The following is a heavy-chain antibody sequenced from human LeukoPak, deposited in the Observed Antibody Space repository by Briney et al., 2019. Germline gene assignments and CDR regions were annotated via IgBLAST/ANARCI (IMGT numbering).Heavy chain of an antibody. CDR1: GGSISSGDYY. J-gene: IGHJ4*02. CDR2: IYYSGST. Sequence: PLSLPCTVSGGSISSGDYYWSWIRQPPGKGLEWIGYIYYSGSTYYNPSLKSRVTISVDTSKNQFSLKLSSVTAADTAVYYCARDQLGIVDYWGQGTLVTVSS. CDR3: ARDQLGIVDY. V-gene: IGHV4-30-4*08. D-gene: IGHD7-27*01.